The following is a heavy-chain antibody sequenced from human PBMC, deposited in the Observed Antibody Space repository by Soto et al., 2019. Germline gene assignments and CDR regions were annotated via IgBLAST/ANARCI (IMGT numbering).Heavy chain of an antibody. Sequence: GGSLRLSCAASGFTFSSYAMSWVRQAPGKGQEWVSAISGSGGSTYYADSVKGRFTISRDNAKNTLYLQMNSLRAEDTAVYYCAKVGCIAEAGTRYYYVMDVWGQGSSVTVSS. CDR2: ISGSGGST. D-gene: IGHD6-13*01. CDR1: GFTFSSYA. J-gene: IGHJ6*01. CDR3: AKVGCIAEAGTRYYYVMDV. V-gene: IGHV3-23*01.